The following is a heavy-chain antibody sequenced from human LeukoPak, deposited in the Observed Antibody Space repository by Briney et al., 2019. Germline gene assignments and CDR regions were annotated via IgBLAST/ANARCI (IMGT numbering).Heavy chain of an antibody. CDR2: IYYSGST. V-gene: IGHV4-61*01. CDR3: ARYCSSTSCSDNAFDI. CDR1: GASVSSGRYY. Sequence: SETLSLTCTVSGASVSSGRYYWSWIRQPPGRGLEYIGYIYYSGSTNYNPSLKSRVTISADTSKNQFSLKLSSVTAADPALYYCARYCSSTSCSDNAFDIWGQGTMVAVSS. J-gene: IGHJ3*02. D-gene: IGHD2-2*01.